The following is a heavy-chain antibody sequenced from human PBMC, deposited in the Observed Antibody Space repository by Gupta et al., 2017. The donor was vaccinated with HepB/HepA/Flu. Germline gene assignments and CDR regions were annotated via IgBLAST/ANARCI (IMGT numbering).Heavy chain of an antibody. CDR2: VSADGKTA. CDR3: GRVGEAGY. J-gene: IGHJ4*02. CDR1: GFTFSGSW. Sequence: DVHLIESGGGLVQPGWSLRLSCAASGFTFSGSWMHWVRQTPGKGLVWVSDVSADGKTAFYADSGKGRFTISRYNANTVYLQMNSLRVEDTAVYYCGRVGEAGYWGQGALVTVSS. V-gene: IGHV3-74*01. D-gene: IGHD4-17*01.